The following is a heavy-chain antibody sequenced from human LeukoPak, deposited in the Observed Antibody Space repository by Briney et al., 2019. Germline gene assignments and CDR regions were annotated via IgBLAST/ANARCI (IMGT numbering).Heavy chain of an antibody. Sequence: ASVKVSCKASGYTFTGYYMHWVRQAPGQGLEWMGWINPNSGGTNYAQKFQGRVTMTRDTSSSTAYMELSRLRSDDTAVDYCARKEGYDRSGPVAYWGKGTLVTVS. J-gene: IGHJ4*02. CDR1: GYTFTGYY. D-gene: IGHD3-22*01. CDR3: ARKEGYDRSGPVAY. CDR2: INPNSGGT. V-gene: IGHV1-2*02.